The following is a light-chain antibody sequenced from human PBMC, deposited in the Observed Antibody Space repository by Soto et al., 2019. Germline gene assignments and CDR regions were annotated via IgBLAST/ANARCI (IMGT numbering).Light chain of an antibody. Sequence: EIVLTQSPGTLSLSPGEGATLSCRASQSVSSSYLAWYQQKPGQAPRLLIHGASNKATGIPDRFSGSGSGTDFTLTISRLEPEDCAVYYCQQYGSSPRTFGQGTKVEIK. V-gene: IGKV3-20*01. J-gene: IGKJ1*01. CDR2: GAS. CDR3: QQYGSSPRT. CDR1: QSVSSSY.